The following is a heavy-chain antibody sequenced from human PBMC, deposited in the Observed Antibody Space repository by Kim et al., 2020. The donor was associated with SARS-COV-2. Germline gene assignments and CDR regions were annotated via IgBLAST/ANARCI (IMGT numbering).Heavy chain of an antibody. V-gene: IGHV3-23*01. CDR2: ISGSGGST. Sequence: LSLTCAASGFTFSTYAINWVRQAPGKGLEWVSGISGSGGSTFYADSVKGRFTISRDISKNTLYLQMNSLRAEDTAVYYCAKFGSSWYLDYWGQGTLVTVSS. CDR1: GFTFSTYA. D-gene: IGHD6-13*01. J-gene: IGHJ4*02. CDR3: AKFGSSWYLDY.